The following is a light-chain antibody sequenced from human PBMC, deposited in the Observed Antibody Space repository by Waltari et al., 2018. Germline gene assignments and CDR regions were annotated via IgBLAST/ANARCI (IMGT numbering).Light chain of an antibody. CDR3: LQRSNWPPT. V-gene: IGKV3-11*01. CDR1: QSVGNS. J-gene: IGKJ4*01. CDR2: NVS. Sequence: EIILTQSPATLSLSPGDRATLSCRASQSVGNSLSWYQQKPGQAPRLLIYNVSTRPTGIPARFGGSGSGTDFTRTIGSLEPEDFAVYFCLQRSNWPPTFGGGTTVEIK.